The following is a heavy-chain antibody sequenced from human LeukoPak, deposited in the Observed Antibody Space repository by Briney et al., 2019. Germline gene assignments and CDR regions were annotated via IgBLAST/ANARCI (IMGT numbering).Heavy chain of an antibody. Sequence: PGGSLRLSCAASGFTFSSYAMSWVRQAPGKGLEWVSAISGSGGSTYYADSVKGRFTISRDSSKNTLYLQMNSLRAEDTAVYYCAKVWRYSYGYWAPRDNWFDPWGQGTLVTVSS. V-gene: IGHV3-23*01. J-gene: IGHJ5*02. CDR2: ISGSGGST. CDR3: AKVWRYSYGYWAPRDNWFDP. CDR1: GFTFSSYA. D-gene: IGHD5-18*01.